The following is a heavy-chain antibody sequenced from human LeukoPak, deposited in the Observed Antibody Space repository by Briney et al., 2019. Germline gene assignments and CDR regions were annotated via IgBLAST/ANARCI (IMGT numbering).Heavy chain of an antibody. CDR1: GFTFSSYW. Sequence: GGSLRLSCAASGFTFSSYWMSWVRQAPGKGLEWVANIKQDGSEKNYVDSVKGRFTISRDNAENSLDLQMNSLRVEDTAVYYCARDAYCSGGSCYIYWGQGTLVTVSS. CDR3: ARDAYCSGGSCYIY. J-gene: IGHJ4*02. V-gene: IGHV3-7*01. D-gene: IGHD2-15*01. CDR2: IKQDGSEK.